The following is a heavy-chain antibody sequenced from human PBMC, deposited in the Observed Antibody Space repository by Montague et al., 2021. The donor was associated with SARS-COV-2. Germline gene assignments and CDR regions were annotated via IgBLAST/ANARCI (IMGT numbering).Heavy chain of an antibody. D-gene: IGHD6-19*01. CDR1: GFSLDSKGVG. Sequence: VKPTQTLTLTCTFSGFSLDSKGVGVGWIRQPPGKALECLALIYWNDDKRYSPSLKTRLTVTKGTSKNQVVLTMTNMDPVDTATYFCAHKNSGWPIEFAYWGQGALVTVSS. J-gene: IGHJ4*02. CDR2: IYWNDDK. V-gene: IGHV2-5*01. CDR3: AHKNSGWPIEFAY.